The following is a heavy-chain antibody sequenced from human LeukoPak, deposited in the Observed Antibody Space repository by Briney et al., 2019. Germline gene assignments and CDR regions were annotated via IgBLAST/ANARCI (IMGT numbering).Heavy chain of an antibody. V-gene: IGHV4-34*01. Sequence: PSETLSLTCAVYGGSFSGYYWSWIRQPPGKGLEWIGEINHSGSTNYNPSLKSRVTISVDTSKNQFSLKLSSVTAADYCAREGRYCSGGSCYDYWGQGTLVTVSS. D-gene: IGHD2-15*01. CDR2: INHSGST. CDR3: RYCSGGSCYDY. CDR1: GGSFSGYY. J-gene: IGHJ4*02.